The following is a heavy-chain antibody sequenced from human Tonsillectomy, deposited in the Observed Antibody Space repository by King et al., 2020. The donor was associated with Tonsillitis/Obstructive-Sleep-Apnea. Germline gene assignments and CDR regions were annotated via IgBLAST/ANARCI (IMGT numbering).Heavy chain of an antibody. V-gene: IGHV3-33*06. CDR1: GFTFSSYG. Sequence: VQLVESGGGVVQPGRSLRLSCAASGFTFSSYGMHWVRQAPGKGLEWVAVIWYDGSNKYYADSVKGRFTISRDNSKNTLYLQMNSLRAEDTAVYYCAKNSGYYYMDAFDIWGQGTKVSVSS. CDR3: AKNSGYYYMDAFDI. CDR2: IWYDGSNK. J-gene: IGHJ3*02. D-gene: IGHD3-22*01.